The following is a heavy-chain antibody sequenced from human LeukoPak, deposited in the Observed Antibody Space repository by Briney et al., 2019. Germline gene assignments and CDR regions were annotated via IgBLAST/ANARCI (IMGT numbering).Heavy chain of an antibody. CDR2: IYSSGST. CDR3: AREGYSYGSPIDY. D-gene: IGHD5-18*01. CDR1: GGSISSYF. Sequence: TSETLSLTCIVSGGSISSYFWSWIRQPAGKGLEWIGRIYSSGSTNYNPSLKSRVTMSVDTSKNEFSLRLNSVTAADTAVYYCAREGYSYGSPIDYWGQGTLVTVSS. V-gene: IGHV4-4*07. J-gene: IGHJ4*02.